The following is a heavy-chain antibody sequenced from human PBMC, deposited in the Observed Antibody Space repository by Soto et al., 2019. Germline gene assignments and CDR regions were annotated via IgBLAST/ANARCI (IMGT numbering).Heavy chain of an antibody. V-gene: IGHV3-43D*03. CDR1: GFTFDDYA. Sequence: GGSLRLSCAASGFTFDDYAMHWVRQAPGKGLEWVSLISWDGGGTYYADSVKGRFTISRDNSKNSLYLQMNRLRAEDTAWYYCAKGMHYYDSSGSPLGYWGQGTLVTVSS. D-gene: IGHD3-22*01. CDR3: AKGMHYYDSSGSPLGY. J-gene: IGHJ4*02. CDR2: ISWDGGGT.